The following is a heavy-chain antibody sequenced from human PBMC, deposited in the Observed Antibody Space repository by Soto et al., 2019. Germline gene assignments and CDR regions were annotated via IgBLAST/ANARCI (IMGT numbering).Heavy chain of an antibody. CDR3: VRVEVDCSSTXXXAGNFDY. V-gene: IGHV3-74*03. CDR1: GFTFSXXX. CDR2: XXXSGXXK. D-gene: IGHD2-2*01. Sequence: GGSLRLSCAASGFTFSXXXXXXXXXXXGKXLXXXXXXXXSGXXKXSADSLKGRLIMSRDNAKKPIYLQMNSLRAEDTAIXYXVRVEVDCSSTXXXAGNFDYWGQGTLVTVSS. J-gene: IGHJ4*02.